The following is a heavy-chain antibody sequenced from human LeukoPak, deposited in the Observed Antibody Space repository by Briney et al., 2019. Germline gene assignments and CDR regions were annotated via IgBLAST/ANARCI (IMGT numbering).Heavy chain of an antibody. CDR3: ARGDHISVWNWFDP. CDR1: GGSISYYY. CDR2: VXXXXXX. D-gene: IGHD6-19*01. V-gene: IGHV4-59*01. Sequence: SEXLSLTCTVSGGSISYYYWXXIRQPPXXXXXXXXYVXXXXXXXXXXXXXXXXXXXXDTSKNQFSLKVTSVTAADPAVYYCARGDHISVWNWFDPWGQGTLVTVSS. J-gene: IGHJ5*02.